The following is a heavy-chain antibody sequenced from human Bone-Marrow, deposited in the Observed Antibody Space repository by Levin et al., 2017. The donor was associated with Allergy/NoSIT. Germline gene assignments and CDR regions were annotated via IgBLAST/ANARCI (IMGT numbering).Heavy chain of an antibody. CDR3: ARDKPGYSGEIPGNWFDP. J-gene: IGHJ5*02. CDR1: GGTFSSYA. CDR2: IIPIFGTA. Sequence: SVKVSCKASGGTFSSYAISWVRQAPGQGLEWMGGIIPIFGTANYAQKFQGRVTITADKSTSTAYMELSSLRSEDTAVYYCARDKPGYSGEIPGNWFDPWGQGTLVTVSS. V-gene: IGHV1-69*06. D-gene: IGHD5-12*01.